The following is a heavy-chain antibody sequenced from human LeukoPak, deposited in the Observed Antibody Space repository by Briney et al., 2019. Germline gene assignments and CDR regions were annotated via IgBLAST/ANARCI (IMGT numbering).Heavy chain of an antibody. Sequence: SETLSLTCTVSGGSISSYYWGWIRQPPGKGLEWIGSIYYSGSTYYNPSLKSRVTISVDTSKNQFSLKLSSVTAADTAVYYCARILLWFGEAGSDYWGQGTLVTVSS. D-gene: IGHD3-10*01. J-gene: IGHJ4*02. CDR3: ARILLWFGEAGSDY. CDR1: GGSISSYY. CDR2: IYYSGST. V-gene: IGHV4-39*01.